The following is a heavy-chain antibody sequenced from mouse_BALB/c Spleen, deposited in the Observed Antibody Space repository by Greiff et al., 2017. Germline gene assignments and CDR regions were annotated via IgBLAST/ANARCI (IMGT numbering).Heavy chain of an antibody. J-gene: IGHJ4*01. CDR3: ARSLYYYGSSYDYAMDY. V-gene: IGHV3-2*02. Sequence: EVKLMESGPGLVKPSQSLSLTCTVTGYSITSDYAWNWIRQFPGNKLEWMGYISYSGSTSYNPSLKSRISITRDTSKNQFFLQLNSVTTEDTATYYCARSLYYYGSSYDYAMDYWGQGTSVTVSS. CDR2: ISYSGST. CDR1: GYSITSDYA. D-gene: IGHD1-1*01.